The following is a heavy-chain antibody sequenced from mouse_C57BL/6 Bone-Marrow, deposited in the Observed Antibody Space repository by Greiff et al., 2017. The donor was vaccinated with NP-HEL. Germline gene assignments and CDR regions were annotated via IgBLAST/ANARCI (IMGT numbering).Heavy chain of an antibody. D-gene: IGHD1-1*01. V-gene: IGHV5-17*01. CDR2: ISSGSSTI. CDR1: GFTFSDYG. Sequence: EVQVVESGGGLVKPGGSLKLSCAASGFTFSDYGMHWVRQAPEKGLEWVAYISSGSSTIYYADTVKGRFTISRDNAKNTLFLQMTSLRSEDTAMYYCARGGYYYGSRWAMDYWGQGTSVTVSS. J-gene: IGHJ4*01. CDR3: ARGGYYYGSRWAMDY.